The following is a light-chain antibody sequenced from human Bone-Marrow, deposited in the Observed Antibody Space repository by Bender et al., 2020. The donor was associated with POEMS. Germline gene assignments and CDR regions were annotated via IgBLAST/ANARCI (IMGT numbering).Light chain of an antibody. Sequence: SYELTQPPSVSVSPGQTARITCSGHALPKKYAYWYQQKPGQAPVVIIFKDSERPSGIPDRFSGSSSGTTVTLTISGVQAEDEADFYCQSANSDGSFLNWVFGGGTKLTVL. CDR1: ALPKKY. J-gene: IGLJ3*02. CDR3: QSANSDGSFLNWV. CDR2: KDS. V-gene: IGLV3-25*03.